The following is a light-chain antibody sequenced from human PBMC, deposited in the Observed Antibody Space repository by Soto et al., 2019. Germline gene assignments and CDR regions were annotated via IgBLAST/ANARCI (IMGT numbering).Light chain of an antibody. J-gene: IGKJ2*01. V-gene: IGKV3-11*01. CDR3: QQRSNWPPNT. CDR2: DAS. Sequence: EIVLTQSPATLSLSPGERATLSCRASQDVSRYLAWYQQKPGQSPRLLIYDASNRATGIPARFSGSGSGTDFTLTISSLEPEDFAVYYCQQRSNWPPNTFGQGTKLEIK. CDR1: QDVSRY.